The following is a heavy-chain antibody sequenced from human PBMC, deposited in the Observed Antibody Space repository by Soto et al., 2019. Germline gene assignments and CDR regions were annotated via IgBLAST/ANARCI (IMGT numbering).Heavy chain of an antibody. CDR2: IWYDGSNK. D-gene: IGHD6-6*01. CDR1: GFTFSSYG. J-gene: IGHJ4*02. V-gene: IGHV3-33*01. Sequence: QVQLVESGGGVVQPGRSLRLSCAASGFTFSSYGMHWVRQAPGKGLEWVAVIWYDGSNKYYADSVKGRFTISRDNSKNTLYLQMNSLRAEDTAVYYCARDRGTQGQLVSGGVLAYYSDYWGQGTLVTVSS. CDR3: ARDRGTQGQLVSGGVLAYYSDY.